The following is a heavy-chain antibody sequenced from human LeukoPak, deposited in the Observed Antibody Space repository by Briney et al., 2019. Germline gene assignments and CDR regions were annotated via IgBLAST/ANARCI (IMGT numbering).Heavy chain of an antibody. CDR3: ARDVEGGTFDI. D-gene: IGHD3-16*01. J-gene: IGHJ3*02. V-gene: IGHV3-7*05. Sequence: GGSLRLSCAASGFTFRRFWMNWVRQAPGRGLEWVANIDQSGGRNNYVDSVKGRFTISRDNAKNSLFLEMSSLRADDTAVYFCARDVEGGTFDIWGQGTTVTVSS. CDR1: GFTFRRFW. CDR2: IDQSGGRN.